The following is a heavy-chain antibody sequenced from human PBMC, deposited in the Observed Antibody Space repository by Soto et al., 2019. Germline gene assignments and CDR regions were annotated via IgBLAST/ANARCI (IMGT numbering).Heavy chain of an antibody. CDR1: GGSISGSY. Sequence: SETLSLTCSVSGGSISGSYWSWIRQSPGKGVEWLGYVYYTGSTNYSPSLRSRVSISVDTSNNEFSLRLSSVTAADTAVYFCARSVAVPGAHIDYWGQGTQVTVSS. J-gene: IGHJ4*02. D-gene: IGHD6-19*01. CDR2: VYYTGST. CDR3: ARSVAVPGAHIDY. V-gene: IGHV4-59*01.